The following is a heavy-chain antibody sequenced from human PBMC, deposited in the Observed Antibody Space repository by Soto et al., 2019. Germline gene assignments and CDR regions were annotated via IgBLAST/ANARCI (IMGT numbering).Heavy chain of an antibody. D-gene: IGHD6-19*01. J-gene: IGHJ4*02. Sequence: EVQLVESGGGLVQRGGSLRLSCAASGFTFSSFSMNWVRQAPGRGLEWISYIGGGGRLISYADSVKGRFAISRDNAQNSLYLQMDSLRDEYTAVYYCARDLGWAFDCWGQGTLVTVSS. CDR2: IGGGGRLI. CDR3: ARDLGWAFDC. CDR1: GFTFSSFS. V-gene: IGHV3-48*02.